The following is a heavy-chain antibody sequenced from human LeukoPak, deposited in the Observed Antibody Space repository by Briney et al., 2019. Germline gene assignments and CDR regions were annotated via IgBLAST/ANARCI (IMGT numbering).Heavy chain of an antibody. CDR2: INPSGGST. Sequence: ASVKVSCKASGYTFTSYYMHWVRQAPGQGLEWMGIINPSGGSTSYAQKFQGRVTMTRDMSTSTVYMELSSLRSEDTAVHYCARPTQVGATRSAFDYWGQGTLVTVSS. J-gene: IGHJ4*02. CDR1: GYTFTSYY. CDR3: ARPTQVGATRSAFDY. V-gene: IGHV1-46*01. D-gene: IGHD1-26*01.